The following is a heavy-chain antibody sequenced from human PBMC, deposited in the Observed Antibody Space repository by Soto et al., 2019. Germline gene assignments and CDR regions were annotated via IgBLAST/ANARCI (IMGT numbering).Heavy chain of an antibody. CDR1: GFTFSSYG. CDR2: IWYDGSNK. Sequence: QPGGSLGLSCAASGFTFSSYGMHWVRQAPGKGLEWVAVIWYDGSNKYYADSVKGRFTISRDNSKNTLYLQMNSLRAEDTAVYYCARGAVGATNRDFDYWGQGTLVTXSS. CDR3: ARGAVGATNRDFDY. V-gene: IGHV3-33*01. J-gene: IGHJ4*02. D-gene: IGHD1-26*01.